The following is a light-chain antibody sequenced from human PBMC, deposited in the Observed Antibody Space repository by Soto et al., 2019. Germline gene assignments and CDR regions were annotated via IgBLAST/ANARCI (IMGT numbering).Light chain of an antibody. CDR1: SSDIGSYNR. CDR2: EVT. J-gene: IGLJ3*02. Sequence: QSVLTQPLSVSGSPGQSVTISCIGTSSDIGSYNRVSWYQQSPGTAPKLIVYEVTNRPSGVAGRFSGSKSGNTASLTISGLQAEDEADYYCTSYTTRTALVFGGGTKVTVL. V-gene: IGLV2-18*02. CDR3: TSYTTRTALV.